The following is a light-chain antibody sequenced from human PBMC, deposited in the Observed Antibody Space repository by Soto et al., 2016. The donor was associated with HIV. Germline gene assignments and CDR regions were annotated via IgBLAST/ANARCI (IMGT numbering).Light chain of an antibody. CDR2: GDH. Sequence: SSELTQDPSVSVALGQTVKITCRGDSLRNYYVTWYQQKSGQAPVVVMYGDHRRPXNIPDRFSGSRSGNTASLTITAAQPEDEGDYYCNSRYTSDSHHYVFGTGTKVTV. CDR1: SLRNYY. J-gene: IGLJ1*01. V-gene: IGLV3-19*01. CDR3: NSRYTSDSHHYV.